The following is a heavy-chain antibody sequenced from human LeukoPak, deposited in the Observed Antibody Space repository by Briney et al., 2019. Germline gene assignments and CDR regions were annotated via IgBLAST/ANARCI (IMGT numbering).Heavy chain of an antibody. Sequence: GGSLRLSCAASGFTFSSYWMHWVRQAPGKGLVWVSRINSDGSSTSYADSVKGRFTISRDNAKNTLYLQMNSLRAEDTAVYYCARGAFGSKYSSSWSEHDYWGQGTLVTVSS. CDR1: GFTFSSYW. V-gene: IGHV3-74*01. CDR2: INSDGSST. CDR3: ARGAFGSKYSSSWSEHDY. J-gene: IGHJ4*02. D-gene: IGHD6-13*01.